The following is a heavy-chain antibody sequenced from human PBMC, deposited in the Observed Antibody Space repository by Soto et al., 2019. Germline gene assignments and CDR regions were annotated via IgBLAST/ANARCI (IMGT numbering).Heavy chain of an antibody. J-gene: IGHJ1*01. CDR2: ISSNGGST. V-gene: IGHV3-64*01. Sequence: GGSLRLSCAASGFTFSSYAMHWVRQAPGKGLEYVSAISSNGGSTYYANSVKGRFTISRDNSKNTLYLQMGSLRAEDMAVYYCARGPYYDSSGYYAAEYFQHWGQGTLVTVSS. CDR3: ARGPYYDSSGYYAAEYFQH. D-gene: IGHD3-22*01. CDR1: GFTFSSYA.